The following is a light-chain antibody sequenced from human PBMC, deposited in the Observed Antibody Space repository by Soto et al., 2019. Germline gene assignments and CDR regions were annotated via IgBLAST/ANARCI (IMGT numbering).Light chain of an antibody. CDR2: DDN. Sequence: QSVLTQPASVSATPGEKVTISCSGRGSNIGRNYVSWYRQLPGTAPQLLIYDDNKRHSGVPDRLSGSKSGNTASLTISGLQAEDEADYYCSSYTSSSTLVFGTGTKLTVL. J-gene: IGLJ1*01. CDR3: SSYTSSSTLV. CDR1: GSNIGRNY. V-gene: IGLV1-51*01.